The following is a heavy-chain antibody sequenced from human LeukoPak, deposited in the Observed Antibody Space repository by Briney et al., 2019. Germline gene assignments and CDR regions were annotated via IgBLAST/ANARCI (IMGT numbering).Heavy chain of an antibody. D-gene: IGHD4-11*01. CDR2: ISAYNGNT. CDR3: ARSSNSNYYYGMDV. J-gene: IGHJ6*02. V-gene: IGHV1-18*01. CDR1: GYTFTSYG. Sequence: ASVKVSCKASGYTFTSYGISWVXQAPGQGLEWMXWISAYNGNTNYAQKLQGRVTMTTDTSTSTAYMELRSLRSDDTAVYYCARSSNSNYYYGMDVWGQGTTVTVSS.